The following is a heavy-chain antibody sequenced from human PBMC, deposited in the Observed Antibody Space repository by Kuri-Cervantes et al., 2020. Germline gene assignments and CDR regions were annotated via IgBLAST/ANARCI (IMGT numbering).Heavy chain of an antibody. J-gene: IGHJ6*02. CDR3: AKGRSQWLDYGMDV. D-gene: IGHD6-19*01. Sequence: GESLKISCAASGFTVSSNYMSWVRQAPGKGLEWVSGIRASGSNTYYAASVKGRFTISRDNSKNTLYLQMNSLRAEDTAVYYCAKGRSQWLDYGMDVWGQGTTVTVSS. V-gene: IGHV3-23*01. CDR1: GFTVSSNY. CDR2: IRASGSNT.